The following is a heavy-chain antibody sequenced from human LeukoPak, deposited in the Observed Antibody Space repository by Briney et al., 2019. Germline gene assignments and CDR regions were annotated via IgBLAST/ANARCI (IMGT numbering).Heavy chain of an antibody. J-gene: IGHJ4*02. CDR3: GRLFDS. CDR1: GGAIISDNFY. V-gene: IGHV4-39*01. CDR2: INYSGTT. Sequence: SETLSLTCTASGGAIISDNFYWGWVRQPPGKGLEWVGSINYSGTTYYNPSLRSRVSISVDTSRTQFFLRLNSVTAADTAVYYCGRLFDSWGQGSLVTVSS.